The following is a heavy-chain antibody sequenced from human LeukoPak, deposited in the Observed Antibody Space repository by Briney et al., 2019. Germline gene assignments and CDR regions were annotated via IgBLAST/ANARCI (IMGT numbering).Heavy chain of an antibody. CDR3: ARDRPGYSGGYDY. V-gene: IGHV1-3*01. J-gene: IGHJ4*02. D-gene: IGHD6-19*01. Sequence: KFQGRVTITRDTSASTAYMELSSLRSEDTAVYYCARDRPGYSGGYDYWGQGTLVTVSS.